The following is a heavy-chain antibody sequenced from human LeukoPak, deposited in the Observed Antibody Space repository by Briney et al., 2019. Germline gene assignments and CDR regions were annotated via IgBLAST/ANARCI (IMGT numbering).Heavy chain of an antibody. Sequence: SVKVSCKASGGTFSSYTISWVRQAPGQGLEWMGRIIPILGIANYAQKFQGRVTITADKSTSTAYMELSSLRSEDTAVYYCARGWTVRNWFDPWGQGTLVTISS. D-gene: IGHD4-17*01. J-gene: IGHJ5*02. CDR2: IIPILGIA. CDR3: ARGWTVRNWFDP. CDR1: GGTFSSYT. V-gene: IGHV1-69*02.